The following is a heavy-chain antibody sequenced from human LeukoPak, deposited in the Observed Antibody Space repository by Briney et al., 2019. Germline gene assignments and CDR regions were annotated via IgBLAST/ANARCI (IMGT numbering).Heavy chain of an antibody. CDR1: GFTFSNAW. CDR2: IKSDGSST. J-gene: IGHJ5*02. CDR3: ARSDWFDP. Sequence: GGSLRLSCAVSGFTFSNAWMHWVRQAPGKGLVWVSRIKSDGSSTSYADSVKGRFTISRDNAKNTLYLQMNSLRAEDTAVYYCARSDWFDPWGQGTLVTVSS. V-gene: IGHV3-74*01.